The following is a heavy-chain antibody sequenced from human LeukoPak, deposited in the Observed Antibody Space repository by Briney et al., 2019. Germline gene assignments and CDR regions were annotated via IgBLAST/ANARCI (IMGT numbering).Heavy chain of an antibody. CDR1: GFTVSSSY. Sequence: GGSLRLSCAASGFTVSSSYMSWVRQAPGKGLEWVSIIYSDGTAYYADSVKGRFTISRDSSKNTLYLQMNSLRAEDTAVYYCARAKVGAAGFFDYWGQGTLVTVSS. J-gene: IGHJ4*02. CDR3: ARAKVGAAGFFDY. D-gene: IGHD6-13*01. V-gene: IGHV3-53*01. CDR2: IYSDGTA.